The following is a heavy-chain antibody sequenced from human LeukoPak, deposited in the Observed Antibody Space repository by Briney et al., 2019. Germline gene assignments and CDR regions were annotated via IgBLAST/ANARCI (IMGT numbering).Heavy chain of an antibody. V-gene: IGHV1-46*01. Sequence: ASVKVSCKASGYTFTSYYMHWVRQAPGQGLEWMGTINPSGGSTSYAQKFQGRVTMTRDTSTSTVYMELSSLRSEDTAVYYCARGEAARPGSGYYYYYYMDVWGKGTTVTVSS. CDR2: INPSGGST. CDR3: ARGEAARPGSGYYYYYYMDV. CDR1: GYTFTSYY. D-gene: IGHD6-6*01. J-gene: IGHJ6*03.